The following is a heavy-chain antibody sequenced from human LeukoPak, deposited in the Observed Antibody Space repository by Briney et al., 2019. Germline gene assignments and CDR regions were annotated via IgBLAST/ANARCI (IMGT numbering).Heavy chain of an antibody. V-gene: IGHV4-59*08. CDR1: GGPISSHY. Sequence: PSETLSLTCTVSGGPISSHYWSWIRQPPGKGLEWIGYIHYNGITNYNPSLRSRVTMSVDTSKDQFSLKLSSVTAADTAVYYCARSPDGYDAFDIWGQGTMVTVSS. D-gene: IGHD5-18*01. J-gene: IGHJ3*02. CDR2: IHYNGIT. CDR3: ARSPDGYDAFDI.